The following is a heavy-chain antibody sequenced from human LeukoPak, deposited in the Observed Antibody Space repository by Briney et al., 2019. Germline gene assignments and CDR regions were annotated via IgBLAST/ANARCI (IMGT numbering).Heavy chain of an antibody. Sequence: KSSETLSLTCTVSGYSISSGYYWGWIRPPPGKGLEWIGSIYHSGSTYYNPSLKSRVTISVDTSKNQFSLKLSSVTAADTAVYYCARVEKQQLANNRNPDYWGQGTLVTVSS. CDR3: ARVEKQQLANNRNPDY. CDR2: IYHSGST. CDR1: GYSISSGYY. V-gene: IGHV4-38-2*02. J-gene: IGHJ4*02. D-gene: IGHD6-13*01.